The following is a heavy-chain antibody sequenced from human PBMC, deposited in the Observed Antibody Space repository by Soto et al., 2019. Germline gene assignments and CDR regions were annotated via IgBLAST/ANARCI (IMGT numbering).Heavy chain of an antibody. CDR1: GFIFRNYA. CDR2: ISGSAGSR. V-gene: IGHV3-23*01. J-gene: IGHJ4*02. D-gene: IGHD2-15*01. Sequence: EVQLLESGGGLVQPGGSLRLSCAASGFIFRNYAMSWVRQAPGKGLEWVSAISGSAGSRYYADSVKGRFTISRDNSKNTLYLKMNSLRPEDTAVYYCAKEGYPHGHPDYWGQGTMVTVSS. CDR3: AKEGYPHGHPDY.